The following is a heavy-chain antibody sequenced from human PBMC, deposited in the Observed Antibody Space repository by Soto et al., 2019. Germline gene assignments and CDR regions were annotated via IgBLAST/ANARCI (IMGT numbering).Heavy chain of an antibody. CDR3: ASVLKRHYYSGMDV. Sequence: QVQLVQSGAEVKKPGSSVKVSCKASGGTFSSYAISWVRQAPGQGLEWMGGIIPIFGTADYAQKFQGTVMITADESTSTAYMELSSLRSEDTAVYYCASVLKRHYYSGMDVWGQGTTVTVSS. CDR2: IIPIFGTA. CDR1: GGTFSSYA. D-gene: IGHD1-1*01. V-gene: IGHV1-69*12. J-gene: IGHJ6*02.